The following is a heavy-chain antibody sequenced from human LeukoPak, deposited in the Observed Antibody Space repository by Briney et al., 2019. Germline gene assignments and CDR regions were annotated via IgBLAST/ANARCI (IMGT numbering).Heavy chain of an antibody. CDR2: ISSSGSLI. CDR1: GLTFSNYG. V-gene: IGHV3-21*01. D-gene: IGHD6-13*01. Sequence: GGSLRLSCVASGLTFSNYGIHWVRQAPGKGLEWVSCISSSGSLIYYADSVKGRFTTSRDNAKNSLYLQMNSLRAEDTAVYYCVRDLAGAGDLDAWGQGTLVTVSS. J-gene: IGHJ5*02. CDR3: VRDLAGAGDLDA.